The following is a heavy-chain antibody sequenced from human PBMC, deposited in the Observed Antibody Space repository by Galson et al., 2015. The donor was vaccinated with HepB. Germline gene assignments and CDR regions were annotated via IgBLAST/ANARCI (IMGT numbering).Heavy chain of an antibody. Sequence: SLRLSCAASGFTFSSYGMHWVRQAPGKGLEWVAVISYDGSNKYYADSVKGRFTISRDNSKNTLYLQMNSLRAEDTAVYYCAKGVYSSGWYVPYYYYYYMDVWGKGTTVTVSS. CDR1: GFTFSSYG. V-gene: IGHV3-30*18. CDR2: ISYDGSNK. J-gene: IGHJ6*03. CDR3: AKGVYSSGWYVPYYYYYYMDV. D-gene: IGHD6-19*01.